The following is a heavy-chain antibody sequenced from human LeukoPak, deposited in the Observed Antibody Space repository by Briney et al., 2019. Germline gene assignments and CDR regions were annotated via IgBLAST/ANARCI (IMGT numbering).Heavy chain of an antibody. CDR3: AKPGPYYYGSGSVRSDWFDP. CDR1: GFTFSSYG. D-gene: IGHD3-10*01. CDR2: ISYDGSNK. J-gene: IGHJ5*02. Sequence: GGSLRLSCAASGFTFSSYGMHWVRQAPGKGLEWVAVISYDGSNKYYADSVKGRFTISRDNSKNTLYLQMNSLRAEDTAVYYCAKPGPYYYGSGSVRSDWFDPWGQGTLVTVSS. V-gene: IGHV3-30*18.